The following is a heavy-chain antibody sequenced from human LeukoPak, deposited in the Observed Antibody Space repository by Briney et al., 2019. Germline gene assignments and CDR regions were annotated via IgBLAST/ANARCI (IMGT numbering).Heavy chain of an antibody. D-gene: IGHD6-13*01. CDR1: GFTFSSYG. CDR2: IWYDGSNK. V-gene: IGHV3-33*01. Sequence: GGSLRLSCAASGFTFSSYGMHWVRQAPGKGLEWVAVIWYDGSNKYYADSVKGRFTISRDNSKNTLYLQMNSLRAEDTAVYYCAGDIAAAGTIGYFQHWGQGTLVTVSS. J-gene: IGHJ1*01. CDR3: AGDIAAAGTIGYFQH.